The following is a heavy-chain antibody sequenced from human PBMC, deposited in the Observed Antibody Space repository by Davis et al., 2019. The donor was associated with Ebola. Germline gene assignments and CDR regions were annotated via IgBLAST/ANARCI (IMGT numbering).Heavy chain of an antibody. CDR3: ARVRHYGMDV. J-gene: IGHJ6*02. Sequence: GESLKISCAASGFTFSSYWMSWVRQAPGKGLEWVANIKQDGNEKYYVDSVKGRFTISRDSAKNSLYLQMNSLRAEDTAVYYCARVRHYGMDVWGQGTTVTVSS. CDR2: IKQDGNEK. V-gene: IGHV3-7*01. CDR1: GFTFSSYW.